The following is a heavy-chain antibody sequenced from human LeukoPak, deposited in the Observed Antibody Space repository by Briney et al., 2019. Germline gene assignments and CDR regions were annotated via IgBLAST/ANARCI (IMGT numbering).Heavy chain of an antibody. CDR3: ARVLWGLAGRYNWFDP. CDR2: INHSGST. D-gene: IGHD3-16*01. V-gene: IGHV4-34*01. CDR1: GGSFSGYY. Sequence: SETLSLTCAVYGGSFSGYYWSWIRQPPGNRLEWIGEINHSGSTNYNPSLKSRVTISVDTSKNQFSLKLSSVTAADTAVYYCARVLWGLAGRYNWFDPWGQGTLVTVSS. J-gene: IGHJ5*02.